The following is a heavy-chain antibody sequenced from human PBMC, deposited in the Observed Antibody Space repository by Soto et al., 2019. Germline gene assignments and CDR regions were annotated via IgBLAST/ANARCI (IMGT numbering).Heavy chain of an antibody. J-gene: IGHJ5*02. CDR3: ARELWTRTGYSYGDAWFDP. Sequence: PGGSLRLSCAASAFIFSDYYMSWIRQAPGKGLEWVSYISNSGSTIYYSDSVRGRFTISRDNAKNSLYLQINSLTADDTALYYCARELWTRTGYSYGDAWFDPWGQGTLVTVYS. D-gene: IGHD5-18*01. V-gene: IGHV3-11*01. CDR1: AFIFSDYY. CDR2: ISNSGSTI.